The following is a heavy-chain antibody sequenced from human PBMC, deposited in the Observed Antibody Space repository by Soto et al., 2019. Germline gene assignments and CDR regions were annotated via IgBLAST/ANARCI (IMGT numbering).Heavy chain of an antibody. Sequence: QVQLVQSGAEVKKPGASVKVSCKASGYTFTSYYMHWVRQAPGQGLEWMGIINPSGGSTSYAQKFQGRVTMTRDTSTSTIYMELSSLRSEDTDVYYCAREVVVPAAIPWFDPWGQGTLVTVSS. CDR2: INPSGGST. CDR3: AREVVVPAAIPWFDP. V-gene: IGHV1-46*01. CDR1: GYTFTSYY. J-gene: IGHJ5*02. D-gene: IGHD2-2*01.